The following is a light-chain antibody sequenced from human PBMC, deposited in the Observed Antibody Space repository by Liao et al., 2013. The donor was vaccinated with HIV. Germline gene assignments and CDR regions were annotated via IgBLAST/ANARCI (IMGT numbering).Light chain of an antibody. CDR3: QAWDSSTAYMI. V-gene: IGLV3-1*01. J-gene: IGLJ2*01. CDR1: KLGDKY. Sequence: SYDLTQPPSVSVPPGQTATITCSGDKLGDKYACWYQQKPGQSPVVVIYQDTKRPSGIPERFSGSNSGNTATLTISGTQAMDEADYYCQAWDSSTAYMIFGGGTKLTVL. CDR2: QDT.